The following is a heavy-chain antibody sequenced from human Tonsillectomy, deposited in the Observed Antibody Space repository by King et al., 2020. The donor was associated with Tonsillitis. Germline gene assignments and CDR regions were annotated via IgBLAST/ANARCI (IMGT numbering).Heavy chain of an antibody. CDR1: GFTFSSYN. CDR3: ARENSAWAPPNGDF. CDR2: ISSSGSPV. V-gene: IGHV3-48*02. J-gene: IGHJ4*02. D-gene: IGHD6-19*01. Sequence: VQLVESGGGLVQPGGSLRLSCAASGFTFSSYNMNWVRQAPGKGLEWISYISSSGSPVFYADSVKGRFTISRDNAKDSLYLQMNSLRDEDTAVYYCARENSAWAPPNGDFWGQGTLVTVSS.